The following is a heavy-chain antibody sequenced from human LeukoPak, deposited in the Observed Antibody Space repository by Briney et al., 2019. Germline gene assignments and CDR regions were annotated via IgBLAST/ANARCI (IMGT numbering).Heavy chain of an antibody. D-gene: IGHD3-3*01. J-gene: IGHJ4*02. CDR3: AKYSAYDFWSGYLEYYFDY. V-gene: IGHV3-23*01. CDR1: GFTFSSYA. Sequence: GGSLRLSCAASGFTFSSYAMSWVRQAPGKGLEWVSAISGSGGSTYYADSVKGRFTISRDNSKNTLYLQMNSLRAEDTAEYYCAKYSAYDFWSGYLEYYFDYWGQGTLVTVSS. CDR2: ISGSGGST.